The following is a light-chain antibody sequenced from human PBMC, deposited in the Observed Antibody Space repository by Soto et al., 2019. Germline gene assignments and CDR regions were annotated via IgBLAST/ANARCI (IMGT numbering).Light chain of an antibody. J-gene: IGKJ2*01. V-gene: IGKV3-20*01. CDR2: GAS. CDR1: QRVSSNY. CDR3: HQYGTLPYA. Sequence: IALTQSPGTLSLSPGERATLSCRASQRVSSNYVAWYQHKPGQAPRLLNHGASIRATGIPDRFSGSGSGTDFTLTISRLEPEDFAVYYCHQYGTLPYAFGQGTKLQIK.